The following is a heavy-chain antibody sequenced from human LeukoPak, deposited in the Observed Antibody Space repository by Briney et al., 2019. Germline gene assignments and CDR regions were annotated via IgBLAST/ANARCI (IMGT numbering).Heavy chain of an antibody. Sequence: GGSLRLSCAASGFTFSSYRMYWVRQAPGKGLVWVSRINSDGSSTTYADSVKGRFTISRDNAKNTLYLQMNGLRDEDTAVYFCARGQAGTSWFDPWGQGTLVTVSS. J-gene: IGHJ5*02. CDR2: INSDGSST. V-gene: IGHV3-74*01. CDR3: ARGQAGTSWFDP. CDR1: GFTFSSYR. D-gene: IGHD1-14*01.